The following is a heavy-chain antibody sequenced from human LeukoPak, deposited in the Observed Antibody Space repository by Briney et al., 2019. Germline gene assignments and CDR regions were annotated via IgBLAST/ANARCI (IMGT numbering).Heavy chain of an antibody. CDR1: GGSISSYY. V-gene: IGHV4-59*01. J-gene: IGHJ5*02. CDR3: ARGRSSGWENWFDP. Sequence: PSETLSLTCTVSGGSISSYYWSWIRQPPGKGLEWIGYIYYSGSTNYNPSLKSRVTISVDTSKNQFSLKLSSVTAADTAVYYCARGRSSGWENWFDPWGQGTLVTVSS. D-gene: IGHD6-25*01. CDR2: IYYSGST.